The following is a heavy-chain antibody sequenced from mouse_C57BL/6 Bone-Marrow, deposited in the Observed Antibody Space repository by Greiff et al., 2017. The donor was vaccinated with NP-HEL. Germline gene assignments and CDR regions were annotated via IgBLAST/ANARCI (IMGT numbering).Heavy chain of an antibody. Sequence: QVQLQQPGAELVKPGASVKMSCKASGYTFTSYWITWVKQRPGQGLEWIGDIYPGSGSTNYNEKFKSKATLTVETSSSTAYMQLSSLTSEDSAVYYCADDFDYWGQGTTLTVSS. CDR2: IYPGSGST. V-gene: IGHV1-55*01. CDR3: ADDFDY. CDR1: GYTFTSYW. J-gene: IGHJ2*01.